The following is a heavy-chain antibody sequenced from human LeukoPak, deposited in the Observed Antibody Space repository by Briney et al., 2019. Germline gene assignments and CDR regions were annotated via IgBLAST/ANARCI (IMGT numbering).Heavy chain of an antibody. CDR1: GYTFTGYY. D-gene: IGHD6-13*01. Sequence: ASVKVSCKASGYTFTGYYMHWVRQAPGQGLEWMAIINLSGGSTSYAQKFQGRVTMTRDTSTTTVYMGLSSLRSEDTAVYYCARGTSSWTFDYWGQGTLVTVSS. CDR2: INLSGGST. CDR3: ARGTSSWTFDY. V-gene: IGHV1-46*01. J-gene: IGHJ4*02.